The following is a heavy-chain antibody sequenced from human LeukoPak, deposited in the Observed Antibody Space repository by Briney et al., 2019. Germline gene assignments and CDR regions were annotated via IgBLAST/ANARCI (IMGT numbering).Heavy chain of an antibody. CDR2: IIPIFGTA. V-gene: IGHV1-69*06. J-gene: IGHJ3*02. Sequence: ASVKVSCKASGGTFSSYAISWVRQAPGQGLEWMGGIIPIFGTANYAQKFQVRVTITADTSTSTAYVDLSSLRSEDTAVYYCARDLLVGATGAFDIWGQGTMVTVSS. CDR3: ARDLLVGATGAFDI. D-gene: IGHD1-26*01. CDR1: GGTFSSYA.